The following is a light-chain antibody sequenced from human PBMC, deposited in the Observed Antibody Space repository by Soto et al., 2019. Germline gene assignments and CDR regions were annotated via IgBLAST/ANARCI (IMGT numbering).Light chain of an antibody. CDR2: EVS. CDR3: SSYAGISYV. J-gene: IGLJ1*01. Sequence: QSVLTQPASVSGSPGQSITISCTGTSNDVGGYNYVSWYQQHPGKAPKHIIYEVSNRPSGVSNRFSGSKSGNTASLTISGLRAEDEADYYCSSYAGISYVFGTGTKVTVL. V-gene: IGLV2-14*01. CDR1: SNDVGGYNY.